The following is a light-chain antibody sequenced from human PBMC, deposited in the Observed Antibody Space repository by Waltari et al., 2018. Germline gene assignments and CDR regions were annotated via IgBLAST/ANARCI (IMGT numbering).Light chain of an antibody. CDR2: DAF. CDR1: QRVGRS. Sequence: EIVLTQSQGTLSLSPGERVTLSCRASQRVGRSLAWYQQRPGQAPRLPIYDAFTRATGVADRFSGSGSGTDFSLTISRLDPEDFAVYYCQMYVRLPVTFGQGTKVEIK. CDR3: QMYVRLPVT. J-gene: IGKJ1*01. V-gene: IGKV3-20*01.